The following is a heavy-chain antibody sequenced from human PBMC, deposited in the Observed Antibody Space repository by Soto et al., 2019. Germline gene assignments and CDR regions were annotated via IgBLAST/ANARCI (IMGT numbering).Heavy chain of an antibody. D-gene: IGHD2-21*01. CDR1: GDSISTYY. V-gene: IGHV4-59*01. CDR3: ARGTFAVDCSGGGCYSHYFDN. CDR2: IYYGGSA. Sequence: SETLSLTCTVSGDSISTYYWTWIRQAPGKGLEWIGYIYYGGSAVSNPSLRSRATISLDTSKKQFSLNLSSVNGADTAVYYCARGTFAVDCSGGGCYSHYFDNWGQGLLVTVSS. J-gene: IGHJ4*02.